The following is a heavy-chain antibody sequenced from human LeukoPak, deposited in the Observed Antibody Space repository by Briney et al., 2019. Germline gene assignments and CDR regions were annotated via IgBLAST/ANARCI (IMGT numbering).Heavy chain of an antibody. CDR1: GFTVSSNY. Sequence: PGGSLRLSCAASGFTVSSNYMSWVRQAPGKGLEWVSSISYTGTYIYYADSVKGRFTISRDNAQNSLYLQMNSLRAEDTAIYYCARDRGTYRPIDYWGQGTLVTVSS. CDR3: ARDRGTYRPIDY. CDR2: ISYTGTYI. D-gene: IGHD1-26*01. V-gene: IGHV3-21*04. J-gene: IGHJ4*02.